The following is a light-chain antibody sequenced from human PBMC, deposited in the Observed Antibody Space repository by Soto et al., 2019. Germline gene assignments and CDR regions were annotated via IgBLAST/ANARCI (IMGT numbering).Light chain of an antibody. J-gene: IGKJ5*01. CDR2: GAS. CDR3: QQYKNWPAIT. Sequence: EIVLTQSPGTLSLSPGERATLSCRASQSASSSYLAWYQQKPGQAPRLLIYGASSRATGIPDRFSGSGSGTDFTLTISRLEPEDFAVYYCQQYKNWPAITFGQGTRLEIK. V-gene: IGKV3-20*01. CDR1: QSASSSY.